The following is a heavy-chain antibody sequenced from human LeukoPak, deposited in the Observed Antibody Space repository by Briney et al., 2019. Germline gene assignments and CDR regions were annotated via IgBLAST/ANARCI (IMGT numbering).Heavy chain of an antibody. J-gene: IGHJ4*02. V-gene: IGHV4-39*01. Sequence: SETLSLTCTVSGGSISSSSYYWGWIRQPPGKGLEWIGSIYYSGSTYYNPSLKSRVTISVDTSKNQFSLKLSSVTAADTAVYYCARITYYDFWSGYCDYWGQGTLVTVSS. CDR1: GGSISSSSYY. CDR2: IYYSGST. CDR3: ARITYYDFWSGYCDY. D-gene: IGHD3-3*01.